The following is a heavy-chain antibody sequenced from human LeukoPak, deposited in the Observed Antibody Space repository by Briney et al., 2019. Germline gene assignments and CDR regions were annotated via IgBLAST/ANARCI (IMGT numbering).Heavy chain of an antibody. V-gene: IGHV4-30-4*07. D-gene: IGHD3-22*01. CDR1: GGSISSGGYS. Sequence: SETLSLTCAVSGGSISSGGYSWSWIRQPPGKGLEWIGYIYYSGSTYYNPSLKSRVTISVDTSKNQFSLKLSSVTAADTAVYYCARAAYYYDSSGYYSDAFDIWGQGTMVTVSS. J-gene: IGHJ3*02. CDR2: IYYSGST. CDR3: ARAAYYYDSSGYYSDAFDI.